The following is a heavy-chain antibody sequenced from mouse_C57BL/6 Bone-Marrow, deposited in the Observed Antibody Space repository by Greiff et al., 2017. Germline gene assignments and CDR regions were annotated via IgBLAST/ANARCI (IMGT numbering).Heavy chain of an antibody. CDR1: GYTFTSYW. J-gene: IGHJ1*03. Sequence: QVQLQQPGAELVKPGASVKMSCKASGYTFTSYWITWVKQRPGQGLEWIGDIYPGSGSTNYNEKFKSKATLTVDTSSSTAYMQLSSLTSEDSAVYYCARSLITTVVATEYFDVWGTGTTVTVSS. CDR3: ARSLITTVVATEYFDV. CDR2: IYPGSGST. D-gene: IGHD1-1*01. V-gene: IGHV1-55*01.